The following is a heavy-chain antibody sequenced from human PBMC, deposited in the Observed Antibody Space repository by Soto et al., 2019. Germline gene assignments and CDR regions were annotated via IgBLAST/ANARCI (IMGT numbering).Heavy chain of an antibody. Sequence: QVQLVQSGAEVKKPGSSVKVSCKASGGTFSSYAISWVRQAPGQGLDWLGGIIPTFGTANYAQKFQGRVTITADESTSTAYMELSSLRSEDTAVYYCARATIIAAAGTTYYYYGMDVWGQGTTVTVSS. CDR2: IIPTFGTA. D-gene: IGHD6-13*01. CDR3: ARATIIAAAGTTYYYYGMDV. V-gene: IGHV1-69*01. CDR1: GGTFSSYA. J-gene: IGHJ6*02.